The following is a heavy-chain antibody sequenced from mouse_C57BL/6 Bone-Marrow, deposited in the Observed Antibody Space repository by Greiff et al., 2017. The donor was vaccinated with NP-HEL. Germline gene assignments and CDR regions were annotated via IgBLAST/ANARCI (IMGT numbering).Heavy chain of an antibody. Sequence: EVHLVESGGGLVKPGGSLKLSCAASGFTFSSYAMSWVRQTPEKRLEWVATISDGGSYTYYPDNVKGRFTISRDNAKNNLYLQMSHLKSEDTAIYYCARAVVAFDYWGQGTTLTVSS. J-gene: IGHJ2*01. CDR2: ISDGGSYT. D-gene: IGHD1-1*01. CDR1: GFTFSSYA. CDR3: ARAVVAFDY. V-gene: IGHV5-4*01.